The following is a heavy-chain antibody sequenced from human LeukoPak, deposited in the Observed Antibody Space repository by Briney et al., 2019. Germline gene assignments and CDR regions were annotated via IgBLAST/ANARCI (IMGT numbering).Heavy chain of an antibody. CDR2: ISSGSSAI. V-gene: IGHV3-21*04. CDR3: AKDADDYGDFYYYFEY. Sequence: PGGSLRLSCKASGFTFTTYSMTWVRQAPGKGLEWVSIISSGSSAIFSADALKGRFTISRDDAKNLLYLDMNRLRAEDTALYYRAKDADDYGDFYYYFEYWGQGTLVTVSS. D-gene: IGHD4-17*01. CDR1: GFTFTTYS. J-gene: IGHJ4*02.